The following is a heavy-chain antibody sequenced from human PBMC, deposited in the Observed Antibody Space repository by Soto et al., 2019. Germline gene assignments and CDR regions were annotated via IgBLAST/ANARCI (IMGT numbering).Heavy chain of an antibody. CDR1: GYTFTGYY. J-gene: IGHJ4*02. D-gene: IGHD6-19*01. V-gene: IGHV1-2*04. CDR2: INPNSGGT. CDR3: ARASSGYSSGWYRGPIDY. Sequence: ASVKVSCKASGYTFTGYYMHWVRQAPGQGLEWMGWINPNSGGTNYAQKFQGWVTMTRDTSISTAYMELSRLRSDDTAVYYCARASSGYSSGWYRGPIDYWGQGTLVTVSS.